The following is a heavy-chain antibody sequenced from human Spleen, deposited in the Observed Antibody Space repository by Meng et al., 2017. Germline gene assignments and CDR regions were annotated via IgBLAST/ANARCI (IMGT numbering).Heavy chain of an antibody. Sequence: QVQLQQWGGRLVHPSEPLVTLCGVACASISDYYWSWIRQHPVKGLEWIGEINHSGSTNYNPPLESRVTISVDTSQNNLSLKLSSVTAADSAVYYCATGASTMADDFDYWGQGTLVTVSS. J-gene: IGHJ4*02. D-gene: IGHD1-1*01. CDR1: CASISDYY. CDR3: ATGASTMADDFDY. V-gene: IGHV4-34*01. CDR2: INHSGST.